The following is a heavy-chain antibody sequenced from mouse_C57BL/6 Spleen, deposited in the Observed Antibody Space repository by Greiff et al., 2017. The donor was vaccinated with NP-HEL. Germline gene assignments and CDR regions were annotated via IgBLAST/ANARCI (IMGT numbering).Heavy chain of an antibody. CDR1: GYTFTDYY. CDR2: INPNNGGT. J-gene: IGHJ2*01. D-gene: IGHD2-4*01. V-gene: IGHV1-26*01. Sequence: QLQQSGPELVKPGASVKISCKASGYTFTDYYMNWVKQSHGKSLEWIGDINPNNGGTSYNQKFKGKATLTVDKSSSTAYMELRSLTSEDSAVYYCASYDYDDYWGQGTTLTVSS. CDR3: ASYDYDDY.